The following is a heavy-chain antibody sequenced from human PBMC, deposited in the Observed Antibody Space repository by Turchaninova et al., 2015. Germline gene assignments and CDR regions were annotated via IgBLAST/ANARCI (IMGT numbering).Heavy chain of an antibody. D-gene: IGHD7-27*01. CDR1: GFTFGRNT. CDR3: VRETGGYFDL. CDR2: IAFDRNVE. V-gene: IGHV3-30*04. Sequence: QVRLVESGGDVVQPGRSLRLSCAASGFTFGRNTLHWIRQPPGKGLGWVAAIAFDRNVEFVGESVKGRFTISRDNSRNTLDLQMNSLRLDDTAVFYCVRETGGYFDLWGRGTLVTVSP. J-gene: IGHJ2*01.